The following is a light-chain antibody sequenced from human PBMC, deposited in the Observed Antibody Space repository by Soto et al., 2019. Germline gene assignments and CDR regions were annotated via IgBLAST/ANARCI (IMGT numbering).Light chain of an antibody. V-gene: IGKV1-33*01. Sequence: DIQMTQSPSTLSASVGDRVTITCQASQNINNYLNWYQQKPGRAPKLLIYDASNLEAGVPSRFSGSGSGTEFTLTITSLQPDDFATYYCQQYNTYPETFGQGTKVDIK. CDR3: QQYNTYPET. CDR1: QNINNY. J-gene: IGKJ1*01. CDR2: DAS.